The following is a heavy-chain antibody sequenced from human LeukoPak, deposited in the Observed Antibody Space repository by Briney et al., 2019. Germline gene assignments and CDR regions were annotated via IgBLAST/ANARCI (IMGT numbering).Heavy chain of an antibody. V-gene: IGHV4-59*01. CDR3: ARDDPYSSSWYGNSYYYMDV. CDR1: GGSISSYY. Sequence: PSETLSLTCTVSGGSISSYYWSWLRQPPGKGLGWIGYIYYSGSTNYNPSLRSRVTISVDTSKNQSSLKLSSVTAADTAVYYCARDDPYSSSWYGNSYYYMDVWGKGTTVTVSS. CDR2: IYYSGST. D-gene: IGHD6-13*01. J-gene: IGHJ6*03.